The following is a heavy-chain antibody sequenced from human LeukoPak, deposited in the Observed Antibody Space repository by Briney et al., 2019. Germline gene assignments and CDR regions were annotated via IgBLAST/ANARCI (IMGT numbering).Heavy chain of an antibody. Sequence: SQTLSLTCTVSGGSISSGDYYWSWIRQPPGKGLEWIGYIYYSGSTYYNPSLKSRVTISVDTSKNQFSLKLSSVTAADTAVYYCARAEQWLPHDAFDIWGQGTMVTVSS. V-gene: IGHV4-30-4*01. CDR1: GGSISSGDYY. D-gene: IGHD6-19*01. CDR3: ARAEQWLPHDAFDI. CDR2: IYYSGST. J-gene: IGHJ3*02.